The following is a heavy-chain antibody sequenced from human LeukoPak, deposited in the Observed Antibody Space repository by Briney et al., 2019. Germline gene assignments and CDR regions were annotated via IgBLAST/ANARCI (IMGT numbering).Heavy chain of an antibody. CDR2: IYPGDSAT. V-gene: IGHV5-51*01. CDR1: GYSFTSYW. Sequence: GEPLKISCKGSGYSFTSYWIGWVRQMPGKGLEWMGIIYPGDSATTYSPPFQGQVTISADKSINTAYLQWSSLKASDTAMYYCARRIGYCSSTSCYYFDYWGQGTLVTVSS. D-gene: IGHD2-2*03. CDR3: ARRIGYCSSTSCYYFDY. J-gene: IGHJ4*02.